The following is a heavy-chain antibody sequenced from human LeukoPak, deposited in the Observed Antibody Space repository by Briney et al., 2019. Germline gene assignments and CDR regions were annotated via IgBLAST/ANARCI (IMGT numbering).Heavy chain of an antibody. CDR3: ARDLHWGPDY. V-gene: IGHV1-2*02. CDR1: GYTFTGYY. CDR2: INPNTGDT. Sequence: GASVKVSCKASGYTFTGYYMHLVRQAPGQGLEWMRWINPNTGDTNYAQKFQGRVTMTRDTSISTAYMELSRLRSDDTAVYYCARDLHWGPDYWGQGTLVTVSS. J-gene: IGHJ4*02. D-gene: IGHD7-27*01.